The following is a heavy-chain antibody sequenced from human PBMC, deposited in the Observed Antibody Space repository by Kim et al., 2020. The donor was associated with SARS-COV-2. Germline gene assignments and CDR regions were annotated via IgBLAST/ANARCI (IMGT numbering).Heavy chain of an antibody. J-gene: IGHJ4*02. D-gene: IGHD2-15*01. Sequence: KGRFTISRDNTKNTLYLQMTSLSAEDTAVYDCAKWGYCSGGSCYISLFDYWGQGTLVTVSS. CDR3: AKWGYCSGGSCYISLFDY. V-gene: IGHV3-23*01.